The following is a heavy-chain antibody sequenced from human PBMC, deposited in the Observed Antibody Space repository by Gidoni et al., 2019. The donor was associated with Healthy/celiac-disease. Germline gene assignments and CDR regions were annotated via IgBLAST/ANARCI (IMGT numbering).Heavy chain of an antibody. J-gene: IGHJ3*02. CDR3: ARLGDSSGASTAFDI. CDR1: GFTFSSDW. CDR2: IKQDGSEK. Sequence: EVQLVESGGGLVQPGGSLRLSCAASGFTFSSDWISWVRQDPGKGLEWVGKIKQDGSEKYYVDSVKGRFTISRDNAKNSLYLQMNSLRAEDTAVYYCARLGDSSGASTAFDIWGQGTMVTVSS. D-gene: IGHD6-19*01. V-gene: IGHV3-7*04.